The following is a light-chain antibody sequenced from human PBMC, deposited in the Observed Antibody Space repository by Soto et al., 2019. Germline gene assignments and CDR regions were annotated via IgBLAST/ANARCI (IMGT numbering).Light chain of an antibody. CDR2: EVS. CDR3: SSYAGSNNYV. Sequence: QSALNQPPSASGSPGQSVTISCTGTSSDVGAYNYVSWYQQHPGKAPKLMIYEVSKRPSGVPDRFSGSKSGNTASLTVSGLQAEDEADYYCSSYAGSNNYVFGTGTKLTVL. J-gene: IGLJ1*01. V-gene: IGLV2-8*01. CDR1: SSDVGAYNY.